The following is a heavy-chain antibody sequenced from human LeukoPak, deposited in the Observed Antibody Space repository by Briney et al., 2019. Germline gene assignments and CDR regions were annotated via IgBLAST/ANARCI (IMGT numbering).Heavy chain of an antibody. CDR1: GYTVTGYH. D-gene: IGHD1-14*01. J-gene: IGHJ3*02. Sequence: ASVKVSCKASGYTVTGYHMHWVRQAPGQGLEWMGWINPNSGGTNYAQKFQGRVTMTRDTSINTAYMELSSLRSEDTAVYYCAGADGIDAFDIWGQGTMVTVSS. V-gene: IGHV1-2*02. CDR2: INPNSGGT. CDR3: AGADGIDAFDI.